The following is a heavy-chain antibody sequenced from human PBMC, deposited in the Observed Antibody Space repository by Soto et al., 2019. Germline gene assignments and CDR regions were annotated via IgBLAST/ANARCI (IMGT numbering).Heavy chain of an antibody. CDR1: GGSISTVDYY. CDR3: ARRGGVGATTNDY. J-gene: IGHJ4*02. CDR2: SHHAGPT. D-gene: IGHD1-26*01. V-gene: IGHV4-30-4*08. Sequence: PSETLSLTCAVSGGSISTVDYYWTWIRQVPGKGLEWIAYSHHAGPTYYNPSLKSRITISLDTSNNQFSLKLSSVTAADTAVYYCARRGGVGATTNDYWGQGTLVTVSS.